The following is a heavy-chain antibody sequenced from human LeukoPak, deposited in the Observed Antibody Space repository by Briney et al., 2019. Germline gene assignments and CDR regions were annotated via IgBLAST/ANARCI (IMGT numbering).Heavy chain of an antibody. CDR2: IIPIFGTA. CDR1: GGTFSSYA. D-gene: IGHD3-22*01. V-gene: IGHV1-69*13. J-gene: IGHJ4*02. CDR3: ARDPYDSSGYQALRYFDY. Sequence: SVKVSCKASGGTFSSYAISWVRQAPGQGLEWMGGIIPIFGTANYAQKFQGRVTITADESTSTAYMELSSLRSEDTAVYYCARDPYDSSGYQALRYFDYWGQGTLVTVSS.